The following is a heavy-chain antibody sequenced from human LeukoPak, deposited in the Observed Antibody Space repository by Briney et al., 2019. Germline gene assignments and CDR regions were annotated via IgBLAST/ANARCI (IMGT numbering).Heavy chain of an antibody. J-gene: IGHJ4*02. CDR1: GFTFNDYA. V-gene: IGHV3-23*01. CDR2: INGSGADT. D-gene: IGHD2-2*01. CDR3: ARRLFRGTACYYFDY. Sequence: PGGSLTLSCATSGFTFNDYAMNWVRQPPGKGLEWVAGINGSGADTYYADSVKGRFTISRDNSKNMLYLQTDTLRVEDTAVYYCARRLFRGTACYYFDYWGQGTLVTVSS.